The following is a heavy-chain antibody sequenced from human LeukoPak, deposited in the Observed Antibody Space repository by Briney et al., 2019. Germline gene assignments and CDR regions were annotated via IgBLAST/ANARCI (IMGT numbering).Heavy chain of an antibody. D-gene: IGHD3-9*01. J-gene: IGHJ5*02. CDR1: GFTFSSYA. CDR3: VKDPAGGYFDWLLSENWFDP. CDR2: ISSNGGST. V-gene: IGHV3-64D*06. Sequence: GRSLRLSCSASGFTFSSYAMHWVRQAPGKGLEYVSAISSNGGSTYYADSVKGRFTISRDNSKNTLYLQMSSLRAEDTAVYYCVKDPAGGYFDWLLSENWFDPWGQGTLVTVSS.